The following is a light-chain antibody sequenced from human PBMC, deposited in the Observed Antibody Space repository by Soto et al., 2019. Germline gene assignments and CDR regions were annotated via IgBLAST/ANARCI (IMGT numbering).Light chain of an antibody. Sequence: QSALSQPASVSGSPGQSVTISCTGTSSDIGSYNLVSWYHHQSGQAPKHVIYEVNKRPSVDSNRFSGSKSGNTASLTIAGLQPEDEGEYYCCSYAGGRTFVVFGGGTKLTVL. V-gene: IGLV2-23*02. CDR1: SSDIGSYNL. CDR3: CSYAGGRTFVV. J-gene: IGLJ3*02. CDR2: EVN.